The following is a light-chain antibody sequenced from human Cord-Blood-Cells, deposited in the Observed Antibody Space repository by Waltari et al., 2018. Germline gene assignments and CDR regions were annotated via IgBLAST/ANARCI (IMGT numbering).Light chain of an antibody. Sequence: SYELTQPPSVSVSPGQTARITCSGDALPKQYAYWYQQKPGQAPVLVIYKDSERPSGIPERLSGSSSGRTVTLTISGVQAEDEADYYCQSADSSGTYYVVGTGTKVTVL. CDR2: KDS. J-gene: IGLJ1*01. CDR3: QSADSSGTYYV. CDR1: ALPKQY. V-gene: IGLV3-25*02.